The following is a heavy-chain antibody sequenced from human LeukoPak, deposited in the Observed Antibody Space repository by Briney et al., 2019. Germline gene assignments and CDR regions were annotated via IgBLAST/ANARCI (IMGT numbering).Heavy chain of an antibody. D-gene: IGHD2-21*02. V-gene: IGHV4-59*12. Sequence: PSQTLSLTCTVSCGSISSYYWSWIRQPPGNGLEWIAYISDIGSINYNPSLKSRVTMSVDTSKNQFSLKLSSVTAADTAVYYCARGAVVTAIAYNWFDPWGQGTLVTVSS. J-gene: IGHJ5*02. CDR1: CGSISSYY. CDR2: ISDIGSI. CDR3: ARGAVVTAIAYNWFDP.